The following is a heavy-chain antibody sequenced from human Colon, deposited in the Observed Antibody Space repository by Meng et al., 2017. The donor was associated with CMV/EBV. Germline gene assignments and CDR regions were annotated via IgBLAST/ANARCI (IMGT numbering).Heavy chain of an antibody. Sequence: GESLKISCAASGFTFSSYGMNWVRQAPGRGLEWVASIVTTGSAVYYADSVKGRFTISRDNAKNSLYLQMSSLSAEDTAVYYCARARITIFGVVKKGMDVWGQGTMVTVSS. J-gene: IGHJ6*02. CDR3: ARARITIFGVVKKGMDV. CDR2: IVTTGSAV. CDR1: GFTFSSYG. V-gene: IGHV3-21*01. D-gene: IGHD3-3*01.